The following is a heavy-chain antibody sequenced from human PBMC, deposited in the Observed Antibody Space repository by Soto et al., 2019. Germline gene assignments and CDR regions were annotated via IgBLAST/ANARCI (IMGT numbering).Heavy chain of an antibody. J-gene: IGHJ4*02. Sequence: GGSLRLSCTVSGFAFNNYGINWVRQAPGKGLEWVSSISKSDYTYYSDSVKGRFAISRDNAKSSVSLQMNTLRVEDTAVYYCAREDSIIIPAVSDFWGQRTLVTVS. D-gene: IGHD2-2*01. CDR2: ISKSDYT. CDR1: GFAFNNYG. CDR3: AREDSIIIPAVSDF. V-gene: IGHV3-21*01.